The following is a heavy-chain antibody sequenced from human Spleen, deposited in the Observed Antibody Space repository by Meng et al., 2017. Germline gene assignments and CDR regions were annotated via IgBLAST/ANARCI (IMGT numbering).Heavy chain of an antibody. Sequence: GESLKISCKASGYTFTGYYMHWVRQAPGQGLEWMGRINPNSGGTNYAQKFQGRVTMTRDTSISTAYMELSRLRSDDTAVYYCARVGPRYDSSGYYYRSDYWGQGTLVTVSS. V-gene: IGHV1-2*06. CDR1: GYTFTGYY. CDR3: ARVGPRYDSSGYYYRSDY. D-gene: IGHD3-22*01. J-gene: IGHJ4*02. CDR2: INPNSGGT.